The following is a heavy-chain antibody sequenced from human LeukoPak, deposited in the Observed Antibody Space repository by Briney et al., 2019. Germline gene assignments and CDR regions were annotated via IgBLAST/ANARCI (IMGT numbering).Heavy chain of an antibody. V-gene: IGHV4-39*02. CDR3: AREGDNHWFDP. Sequence: SETLSLTCTVSGGSISSSSYYWGWIRQPPGKGLEWIGSIYYSGSTYYNPSLKSRVTISVDTSKNQFSLKLSSVTAADTAVYYCAREGDNHWFDPWGQGTLVTVSS. J-gene: IGHJ5*02. CDR2: IYYSGST. CDR1: GGSISSSSYY. D-gene: IGHD2-21*02.